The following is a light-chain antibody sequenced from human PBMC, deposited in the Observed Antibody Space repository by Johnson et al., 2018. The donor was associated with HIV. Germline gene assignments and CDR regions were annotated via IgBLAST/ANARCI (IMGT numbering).Light chain of an antibody. J-gene: IGLJ1*01. CDR3: GTWDSSLSAGGFV. Sequence: QSVLTQPPSVSAAPGQKVTISCSGSSSDMGNYAVSWYQQLPGTAPKLLIYENNKRPSGIPDRFSGSKSGTSATLGITGLQTGDEADYYCGTWDSSLSAGGFVFGTGTKVTGL. V-gene: IGLV1-51*02. CDR1: SSDMGNYA. CDR2: ENN.